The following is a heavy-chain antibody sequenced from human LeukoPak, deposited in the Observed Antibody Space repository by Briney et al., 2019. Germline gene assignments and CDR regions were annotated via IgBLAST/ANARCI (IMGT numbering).Heavy chain of an antibody. CDR3: AKDSYSNHDLYLIDYYGMDV. CDR1: GFTFSSYA. J-gene: IGHJ6*02. V-gene: IGHV3-23*01. CDR2: ISGSGGST. D-gene: IGHD4-11*01. Sequence: PGGSLRLSCAASGFTFSSYAMSWVRQAPGKGLEWVSAISGSGGSTYYADSVKGRFTISRDNSKNTLYLQMNSLRAEDTAVYYCAKDSYSNHDLYLIDYYGMDVWGQGTTVTVSS.